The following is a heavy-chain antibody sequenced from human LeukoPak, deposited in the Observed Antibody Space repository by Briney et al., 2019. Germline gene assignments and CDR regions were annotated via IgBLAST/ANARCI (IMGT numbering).Heavy chain of an antibody. CDR2: ISNSGSTI. V-gene: IGHV3-11*01. D-gene: IGHD1-26*01. J-gene: IGHJ4*02. Sequence: GGSLRLSCAASGFTFSDYYMSWIRQAPGKGLEWVSHISNSGSTIYYADSVKGRFTISRDNAKNSLYLQMNSLRAEDTAVYYCAREISGERTYYFDYWGQGTLVTVSS. CDR1: GFTFSDYY. CDR3: AREISGERTYYFDY.